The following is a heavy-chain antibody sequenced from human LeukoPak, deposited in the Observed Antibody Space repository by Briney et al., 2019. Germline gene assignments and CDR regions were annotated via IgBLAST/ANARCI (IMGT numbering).Heavy chain of an antibody. CDR3: ARVYCSGGSCYSNWFDP. CDR1: GDSVSSNSAA. D-gene: IGHD2-15*01. V-gene: IGHV6-1*01. J-gene: IGHJ5*02. Sequence: QTLSLTCAISGDSVSSNSAAWNWIRQSPSRGLEWLGRTYYRSKWYNKYAVSVKSRITINPDTSKNQFSLQLTSVTPEDTAVYYCARVYCSGGSCYSNWFDPWGQGTLVTVSS. CDR2: TYYRSKWYN.